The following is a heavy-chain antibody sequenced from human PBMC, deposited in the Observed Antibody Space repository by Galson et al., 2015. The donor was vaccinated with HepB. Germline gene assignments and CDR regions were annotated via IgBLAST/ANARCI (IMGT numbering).Heavy chain of an antibody. CDR3: AKSGQKYYRDSSGYPPDFDY. CDR1: GFTFSSYA. J-gene: IGHJ4*02. V-gene: IGHV3-23*01. D-gene: IGHD3-22*01. CDR2: ISGSGGST. Sequence: SLRLSCAASGFTFSSYAMSWVRQAPGKGLQWVSTISGSGGSTYYADSVKGRFTISRDNSKNTLYLQMNSLRAEDTAVYYCAKSGQKYYRDSSGYPPDFDYWGQGT.